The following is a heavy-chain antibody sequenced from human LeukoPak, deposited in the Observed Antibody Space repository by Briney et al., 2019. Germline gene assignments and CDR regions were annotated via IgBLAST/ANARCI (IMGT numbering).Heavy chain of an antibody. CDR3: ARDPSGGWSSGYRLLYYFDY. V-gene: IGHV4-38-2*02. Sequence: SETLSLTCTVSGYSISSGYYWGWVRQPPGKGLEWIGSIYHSGSTYYNPSLKSRVTISVDTSKNQFSLKLSSVTAADTAVYYCARDPSGGWSSGYRLLYYFDYWGQGTLVTVSS. D-gene: IGHD3-22*01. CDR1: GYSISSGYY. CDR2: IYHSGST. J-gene: IGHJ4*02.